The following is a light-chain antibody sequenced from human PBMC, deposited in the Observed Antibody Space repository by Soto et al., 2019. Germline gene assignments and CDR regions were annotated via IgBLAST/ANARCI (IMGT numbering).Light chain of an antibody. CDR1: QGIDNY. CDR3: QKYEGVPLT. Sequence: DIQMTQSPSSLSASVGDRVIITCRASQGIDNYLAWYQQRPGKVPKLLIYAASTLQSGVPSRFSSSGSGTEFTLTISSLQPEDVASYYCQKYEGVPLTFGGGTKVDIK. V-gene: IGKV1-27*01. J-gene: IGKJ4*01. CDR2: AAS.